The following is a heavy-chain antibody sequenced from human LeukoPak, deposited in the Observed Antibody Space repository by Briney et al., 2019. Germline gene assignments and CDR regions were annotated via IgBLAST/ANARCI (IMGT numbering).Heavy chain of an antibody. CDR2: ISWDGGST. D-gene: IGHD3-10*01. CDR1: GFTFSSYW. Sequence: GGSLRLSCAASGFTFSSYWMHWVRQAPGKGLEWVSLISWDGGSTYYADSVKGRFTISRDNSKNSLYLQMNSLRAEDTALYYCAKGRGSGSYYPWFDPWGQGTLVTVSS. CDR3: AKGRGSGSYYPWFDP. J-gene: IGHJ5*02. V-gene: IGHV3-43D*03.